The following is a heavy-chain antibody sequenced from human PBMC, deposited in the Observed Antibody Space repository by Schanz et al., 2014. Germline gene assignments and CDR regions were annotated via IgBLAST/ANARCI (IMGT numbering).Heavy chain of an antibody. J-gene: IGHJ4*02. CDR3: ARDRGYCSGGSCLTFDY. D-gene: IGHD2-15*01. CDR1: EFTFSSYK. Sequence: EVHLVESGGGLVKRGGSLRLSCEASEFTFSSYKMNWVRQAPGKGLEWVSSISSSGSYIHYADSVKGRFTISRDNSKNTLYLQMNTLRAEDTAVYYCARDRGYCSGGSCLTFDYWGQGTLVTVSS. CDR2: ISSSGSYI. V-gene: IGHV3-21*01.